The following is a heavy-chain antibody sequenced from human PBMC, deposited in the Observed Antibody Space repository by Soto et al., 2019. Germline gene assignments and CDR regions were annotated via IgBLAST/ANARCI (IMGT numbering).Heavy chain of an antibody. V-gene: IGHV1-18*01. CDR3: ARDYYTSGNYYNV. CDR2: ISTDNGNT. D-gene: IGHD3-10*01. Sequence: ASVKVSCKASNYTFSIYGISWVRQAPGQGLEWMGWISTDNGNTNYAQRLQDRVTMTTDTSTTTAYMELRSLRSDDTAVYYCARDYYTSGNYYNVWGQGTLVTVSS. J-gene: IGHJ4*02. CDR1: NYTFSIYG.